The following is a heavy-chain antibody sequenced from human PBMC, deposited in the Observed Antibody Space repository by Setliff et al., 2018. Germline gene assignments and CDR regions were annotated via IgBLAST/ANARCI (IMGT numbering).Heavy chain of an antibody. D-gene: IGHD3-22*01. CDR2: ISVYNGKT. J-gene: IGHJ3*02. Sequence: GASVKVSCKASGYTFTSYGFSWVRQAPGQGLEWMGWISVYNGKTKYAQKLQGRVTMTTDTSTSTAYMELRSLRSDDTAVYYCARELRPGPQAKYYYDSSGYSPFDIWGQGTMVTVSS. CDR3: ARELRPGPQAKYYYDSSGYSPFDI. CDR1: GYTFTSYG. V-gene: IGHV1-18*01.